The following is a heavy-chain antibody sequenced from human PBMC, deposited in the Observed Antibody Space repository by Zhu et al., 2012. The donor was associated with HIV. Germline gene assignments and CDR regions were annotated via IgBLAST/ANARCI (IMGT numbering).Heavy chain of an antibody. CDR1: DGSIRSHY. CDR3: ARSRQRWLQYYHYGMDV. J-gene: IGHJ6*02. D-gene: IGHD5-24*01. V-gene: IGHV4-59*11. Sequence: QVQLQESGPGLVKPSETLSLTCTVSDGSIRSHYWSWIRQPPGKGLEWIGDIYHSGSTNYNPSLKSRVTISVDTSKNQFSLKVRSVTAADTAVYYCARSRQRWLQYYHYGMDVVGPRDHGHRLL. CDR2: IYHSGST.